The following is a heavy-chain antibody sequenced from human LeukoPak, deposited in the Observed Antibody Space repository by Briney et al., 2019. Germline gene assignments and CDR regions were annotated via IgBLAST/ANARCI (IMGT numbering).Heavy chain of an antibody. J-gene: IGHJ6*03. V-gene: IGHV1-69*01. D-gene: IGHD2-2*01. CDR2: IIPIFGTA. CDR1: GGTFSSYA. Sequence: ASVKVSCKASGGTFSSYAISWVRQAPGQGLEWMGGIIPIFGTANYAQKFQGRVTITADESTSTAYMELSSLRSEDTAVYYCARVQPAAHRPVGYYYYYMDVWGKGTTVTISS. CDR3: ARVQPAAHRPVGYYYYYMDV.